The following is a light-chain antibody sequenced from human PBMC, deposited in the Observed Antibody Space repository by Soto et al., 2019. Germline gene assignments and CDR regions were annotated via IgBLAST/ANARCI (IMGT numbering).Light chain of an antibody. CDR3: AAWDDSRDGEWV. J-gene: IGLJ3*02. CDR1: GSNLERKP. V-gene: IGLV1-44*01. CDR2: NTD. Sequence: QSVLTQPPSASGTPGQRVTISCSPGGSNLERKPVHWYQHLPGTAPKLLIYNTDQRPSGVPDRFSGSKSGASASLAITGLQSEDEAHYYCAAWDDSRDGEWVFGGGTQLTVL.